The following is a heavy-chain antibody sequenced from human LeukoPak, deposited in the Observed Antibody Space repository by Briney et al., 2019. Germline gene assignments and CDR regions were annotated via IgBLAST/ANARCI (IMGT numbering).Heavy chain of an antibody. CDR3: ARVNSGNNGRGYYYGMDV. J-gene: IGHJ6*02. V-gene: IGHV3-30-3*01. D-gene: IGHD1-26*01. CDR2: ISYDGSNK. CDR1: GFTFSSYA. Sequence: GGSLRLSCAASGFTFSSYAMHWVRQAPGKGLEWVAVISYDGSNKYYADSVKGRFTISRDNSKNTLYLQMNSLRAEDTAVYYCARVNSGNNGRGYYYGMDVWGQGTTVTVSS.